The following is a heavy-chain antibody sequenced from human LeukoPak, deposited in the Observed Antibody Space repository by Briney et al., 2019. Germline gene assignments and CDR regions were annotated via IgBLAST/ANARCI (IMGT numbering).Heavy chain of an antibody. CDR1: GGSISSGDYY. CDR3: ARGPDYDFWSGGFDY. D-gene: IGHD3-3*01. Sequence: SQTLSLTCTVSGGSISSGDYYWSWIRQPPGKGLEWIGYIYYSGSTYYNPSLKSRVTISVDTSKNQFSLELSSVTAADTAVYYCARGPDYDFWSGGFDYWGQGTLVTVSS. CDR2: IYYSGST. J-gene: IGHJ4*02. V-gene: IGHV4-30-4*01.